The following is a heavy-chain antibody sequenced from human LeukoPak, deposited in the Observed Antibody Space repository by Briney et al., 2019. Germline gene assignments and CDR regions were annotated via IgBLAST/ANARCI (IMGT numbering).Heavy chain of an antibody. CDR1: GGSISSSSYY. CDR2: IYYSGST. V-gene: IGHV4-39*01. CDR3: ARGISITMIGPDY. Sequence: SETLSLTCTVSGGSISSSSYYWGWIRQPPGKGLEWIGSIYYSGSTYYNPSLKSRVTISVDTSKNQLSLKLSSVTAADTAVYYCARGISITMIGPDYWGQGALVAVSS. D-gene: IGHD3-22*01. J-gene: IGHJ4*02.